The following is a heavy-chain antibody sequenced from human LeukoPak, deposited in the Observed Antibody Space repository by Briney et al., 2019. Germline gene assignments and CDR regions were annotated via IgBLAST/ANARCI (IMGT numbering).Heavy chain of an antibody. D-gene: IGHD6-19*01. J-gene: IGHJ4*02. CDR1: GFTFSSYW. CDR2: INGVGSSI. V-gene: IGHV3-74*01. CDR3: AREEVAGTIDY. Sequence: PGGSLRLSCAASGFTFSSYWMHWVRQAPGKGLVWGSRINGVGSSIRYADSVKGRFTISRDNAKNTLYLQMNSLRAEDTAVYYCAREEVAGTIDYWGQGTLVTVSS.